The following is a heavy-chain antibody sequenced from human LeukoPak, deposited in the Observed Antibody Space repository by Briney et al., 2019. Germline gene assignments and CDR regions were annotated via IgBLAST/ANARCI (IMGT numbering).Heavy chain of an antibody. CDR3: AHKGTGSGSYTM. Sequence: SGPTLVKPTQTLTLTCTFSGFSLRKNGVGVGWIRQPPGKALEWLAVTYSNKDKSYSPSLKSRLTIIKDTSKNQVVLIMTNMDPVDTGTYYCAHKGTGSGSYTMWGQGTLVTVSS. CDR2: TYSNKDK. J-gene: IGHJ4*02. CDR1: GFSLRKNGVG. D-gene: IGHD3-10*01. V-gene: IGHV2-5*01.